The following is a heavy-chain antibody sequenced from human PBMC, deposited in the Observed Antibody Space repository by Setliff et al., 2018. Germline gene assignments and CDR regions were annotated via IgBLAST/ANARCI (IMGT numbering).Heavy chain of an antibody. CDR1: GGSISSHY. CDR2: IYYSGST. CDR3: AGVLEDIVVVPAALFDY. J-gene: IGHJ4*02. V-gene: IGHV4-59*11. Sequence: KPSETLSLTCTVSGGSISSHYWSWIRQPPGKGLEWIGSIYYSGSTNYNPSLKSRVTISVDTSKNQFSLKLSSVTAADTAVYYCAGVLEDIVVVPAALFDYWGQGTLVT. D-gene: IGHD2-2*01.